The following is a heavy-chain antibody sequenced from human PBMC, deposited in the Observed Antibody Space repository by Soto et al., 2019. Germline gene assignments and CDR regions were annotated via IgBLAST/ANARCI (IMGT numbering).Heavy chain of an antibody. CDR3: ARLSEAYCSGGSCYYNWFDP. J-gene: IGHJ5*02. CDR2: ISAYNGNT. CDR1: GYTFTSYG. Sequence: ASVKVSCKASGYTFTSYGISWVRQSPGQGLEWMGWISAYNGNTNYAQKLQGRVTMTTDTSTSTAYMELRSLRSDDTAVYYCARLSEAYCSGGSCYYNWFDPWGQGTLVTVSS. V-gene: IGHV1-18*01. D-gene: IGHD2-15*01.